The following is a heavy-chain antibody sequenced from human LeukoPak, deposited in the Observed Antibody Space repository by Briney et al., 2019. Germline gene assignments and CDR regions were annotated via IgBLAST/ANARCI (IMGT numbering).Heavy chain of an antibody. CDR3: ARVGVSHYDFWSGRKKALDYYYGMDV. D-gene: IGHD3-3*01. CDR1: EFTFSSYS. CDR2: ISSSGSTI. Sequence: GGSLRLSCAASEFTFSSYSMNWVRQAPGKGLEWVSYISSSGSTIYYADSVKGRFTISRDNAKNSLYLQMNSLRAEDTAVYYCARVGVSHYDFWSGRKKALDYYYGMDVWGQGTTVTVSS. J-gene: IGHJ6*02. V-gene: IGHV3-48*04.